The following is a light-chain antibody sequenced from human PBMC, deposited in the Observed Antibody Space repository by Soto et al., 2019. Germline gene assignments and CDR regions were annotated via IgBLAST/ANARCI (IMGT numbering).Light chain of an antibody. CDR1: HDIGNS. V-gene: IGKV1-33*01. CDR3: QQYESLPLT. CDR2: DAY. Sequence: IPMTQSPPSLSASAEDRVSITCQASHDIGNSLNWYQDKPGQAPKLVIYDAYNLETGVPSTFSGSGYGTDFTFTISSLRPEDIATYYCQQYESLPLTFGQGTRLEIK. J-gene: IGKJ5*01.